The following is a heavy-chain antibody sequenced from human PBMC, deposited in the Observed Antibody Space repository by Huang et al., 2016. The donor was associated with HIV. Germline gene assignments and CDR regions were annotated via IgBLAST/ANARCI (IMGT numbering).Heavy chain of an antibody. D-gene: IGHD5-12*01. CDR3: ARDYEDGYNTFDY. CDR1: GYNFIGNY. Sequence: QVQLVQAGAEVKKPGASVKVPCKASGYNFIGNYIHWVRQAPGQGLEGMGWINPNSGGTNYAQKCQGRVTMTRDTSISTAYMELNRLRSDDTAVYYCARDYEDGYNTFDYWGQGTLVTVSS. CDR2: INPNSGGT. V-gene: IGHV1-2*02. J-gene: IGHJ4*02.